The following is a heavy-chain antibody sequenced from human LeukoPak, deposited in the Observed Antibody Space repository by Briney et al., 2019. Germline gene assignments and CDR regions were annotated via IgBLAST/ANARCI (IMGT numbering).Heavy chain of an antibody. Sequence: GGSLRLSCAASGFTFSSYAMSWVRQAPGKGLEWVSSIDSSSSYIYYADSVKGRFTISRANAKNSLFLQMNSLRAEDTAVYYCVRGPHGGFVIIPTEFWGQGTLVTVSS. CDR2: IDSSSSYI. V-gene: IGHV3-21*01. J-gene: IGHJ4*02. CDR1: GFTFSSYA. CDR3: VRGPHGGFVIIPTEF. D-gene: IGHD3-3*01.